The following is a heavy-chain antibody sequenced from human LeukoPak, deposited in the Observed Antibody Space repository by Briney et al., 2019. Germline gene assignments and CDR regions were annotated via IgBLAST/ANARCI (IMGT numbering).Heavy chain of an antibody. CDR3: ARYSYGGNSPFDY. V-gene: IGHV4-38-2*02. Sequence: SEALSLTRTVSGYSISSGYYWGWIRQPPGKGLEWIRSIYHSGRTFYNPSLKSPVTISVDTSKNQFSLKLGSVTAADTAVYYCARYSYGGNSPFDYWGQGTLVTVSS. J-gene: IGHJ4*02. CDR2: IYHSGRT. D-gene: IGHD4-23*01. CDR1: GYSISSGYY.